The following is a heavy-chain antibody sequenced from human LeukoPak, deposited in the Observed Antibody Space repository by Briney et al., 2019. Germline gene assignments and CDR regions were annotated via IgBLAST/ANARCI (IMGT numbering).Heavy chain of an antibody. J-gene: IGHJ4*02. CDR1: GFTFSSYA. Sequence: GGSLRLSCSASGFTFSSYAMHWVRQAPGKGLEWVAVISYDGSNKYYADSVKGRFTISRDNSKNTLYLQMNSLRAEDTAVYYCARGAEEWPDDYWGQGTLVTVSS. CDR2: ISYDGSNK. V-gene: IGHV3-30*04. CDR3: ARGAEEWPDDY. D-gene: IGHD3-3*01.